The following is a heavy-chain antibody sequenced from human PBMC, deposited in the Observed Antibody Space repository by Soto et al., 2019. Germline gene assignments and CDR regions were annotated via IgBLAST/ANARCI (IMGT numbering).Heavy chain of an antibody. Sequence: EVQLVESGGGLVQPGGSLRLSCAASGFTFSSYWMSWVRQAPGKGLEWVANIKQDGSEKYYVDSVKGRFTISRDNAKNSLYLQMNSLRAEDTAVYYCARDTPYDFWSGYYLYGMDVWGQGTTVTVSS. D-gene: IGHD3-3*01. V-gene: IGHV3-7*03. CDR2: IKQDGSEK. CDR1: GFTFSSYW. J-gene: IGHJ6*02. CDR3: ARDTPYDFWSGYYLYGMDV.